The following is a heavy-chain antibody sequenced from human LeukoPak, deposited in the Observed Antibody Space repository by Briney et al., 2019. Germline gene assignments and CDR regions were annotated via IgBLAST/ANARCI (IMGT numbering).Heavy chain of an antibody. CDR2: IYSSGST. CDR1: GGSISSSYYY. V-gene: IGHV4-39*01. D-gene: IGHD3-22*01. J-gene: IGHJ3*02. CDR3: AKTQTMMGAFDI. Sequence: SETLSLTCTVSGGSISSSYYYWGWIRQPPGKGLEWIGSIYSSGSTHYNPSLKSRVTISVDTSKNQFSLKLSSVTAADTAVYYCAKTQTMMGAFDIWGQGTKVTVSS.